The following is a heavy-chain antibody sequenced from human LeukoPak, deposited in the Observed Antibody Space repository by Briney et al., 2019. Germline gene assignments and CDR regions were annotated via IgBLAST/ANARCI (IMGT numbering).Heavy chain of an antibody. CDR2: ISGRGGRT. J-gene: IGHJ3*02. CDR1: GFTFCSYA. Sequence: GGSLRLSCAASGFTFCSYAMSWVREAPGKGLEWVLAISGRGGRTYSAHSARGRFTIARDNSKNTLYLQMNSLRAEDTAVYYCAKDRVRYSGYGDAFDIWGQGTMVTVPS. D-gene: IGHD5-12*01. V-gene: IGHV3-23*01. CDR3: AKDRVRYSGYGDAFDI.